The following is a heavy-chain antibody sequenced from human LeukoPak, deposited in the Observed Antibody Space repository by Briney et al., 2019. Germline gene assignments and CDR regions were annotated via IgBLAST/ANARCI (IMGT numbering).Heavy chain of an antibody. Sequence: GESLKISCKGSGYSFTSYWIGRVRQMPGKGLEWLGIIYPGDSDTRYSPSFQGQVTISADKSISTAYLQWSSLKASDTAMYYCARGGDYVRDAFDIWGQGTMVTVSS. D-gene: IGHD4-17*01. V-gene: IGHV5-51*01. CDR2: IYPGDSDT. CDR1: GYSFTSYW. CDR3: ARGGDYVRDAFDI. J-gene: IGHJ3*02.